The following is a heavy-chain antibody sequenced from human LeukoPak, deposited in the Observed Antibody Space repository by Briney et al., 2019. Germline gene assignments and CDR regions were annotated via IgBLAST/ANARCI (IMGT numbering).Heavy chain of an antibody. CDR1: GYTFTSYY. CDR3: ARDQPPPSLNRYYDFWSGYWGLPYYYGMDV. J-gene: IGHJ6*02. V-gene: IGHV1-46*01. CDR2: INPSGGST. D-gene: IGHD3-3*01. Sequence: ASVKVSCKASGYTFTSYYMHWVRQAPGQGLEWMGLINPSGGSTSYAQKFQGRVTMTRDTSTSTVYMELSSLRSEDTAVYYCARDQPPPSLNRYYDFWSGYWGLPYYYGMDVWGQGTTVTVSS.